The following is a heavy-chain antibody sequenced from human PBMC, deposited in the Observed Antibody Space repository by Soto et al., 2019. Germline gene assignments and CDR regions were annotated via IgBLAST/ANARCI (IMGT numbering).Heavy chain of an antibody. Sequence: GGSLRLSCAASGFTVSSNYMSWVRQAPGKGLEWVSVIYSGGSTYYEDYVKGRFTISGDNSKNTLYLQMISLRAEDTAVFYCGRARGLNCGVDCYYFDYWGQGTLVTVSS. CDR2: IYSGGST. V-gene: IGHV3-53*01. J-gene: IGHJ4*02. D-gene: IGHD2-21*01. CDR3: GRARGLNCGVDCYYFDY. CDR1: GFTVSSNY.